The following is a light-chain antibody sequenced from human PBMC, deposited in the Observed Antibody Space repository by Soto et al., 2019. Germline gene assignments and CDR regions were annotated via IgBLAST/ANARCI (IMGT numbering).Light chain of an antibody. CDR3: SSYTTSSSYG. V-gene: IGLV2-14*01. CDR1: SSDVGGYIY. J-gene: IGLJ1*01. CDR2: DVT. Sequence: QSALTQPASVSGSPGQSITISCTETSSDVGGYIYVSWYQQHPGKAPKLMIYDVTSRPSGVSYRFPGSKSGNTASLTISGLQAEDEADYYCSSYTTSSSYGFRTGTKVTVL.